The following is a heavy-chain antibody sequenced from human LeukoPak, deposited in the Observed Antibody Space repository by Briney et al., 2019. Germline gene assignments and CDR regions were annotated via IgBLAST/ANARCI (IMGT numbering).Heavy chain of an antibody. CDR1: GGTFSSYA. V-gene: IGHV1-69*04. Sequence: ASVKVSCKASGGTFSSYAISWVRQAPGQGLEWMGRIIPILGIANYAQKFQGRVTITADKSTSTAYMELSSLRSKGTAVYYCASSRDDYDSSVVELDYWGQGTLVTVSS. CDR3: ASSRDDYDSSVVELDY. D-gene: IGHD3-22*01. CDR2: IIPILGIA. J-gene: IGHJ4*02.